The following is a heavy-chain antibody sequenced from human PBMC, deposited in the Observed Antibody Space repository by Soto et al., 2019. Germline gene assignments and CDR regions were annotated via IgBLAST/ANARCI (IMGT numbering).Heavy chain of an antibody. Sequence: GGSLRLSCAASGFTFDDYAMHWVRQAPGKGLEWVSGISWNSGSIGYADSVKGRFTISRDNAKNSLYLQMNSLRAEDTALYYCAKGSYGYCSSTSCYGYDYWGQGTLVTVSS. CDR1: GFTFDDYA. CDR2: ISWNSGSI. J-gene: IGHJ4*02. D-gene: IGHD2-2*01. CDR3: AKGSYGYCSSTSCYGYDY. V-gene: IGHV3-9*01.